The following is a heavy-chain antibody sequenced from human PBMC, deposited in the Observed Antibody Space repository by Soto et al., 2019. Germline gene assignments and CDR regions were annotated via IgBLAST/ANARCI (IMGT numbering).Heavy chain of an antibody. CDR2: INHSGST. CDR1: GGAFSGYY. V-gene: IGHV4-34*01. D-gene: IGHD2-8*02. CDR3: ARDKITGLLDY. Sequence: PAETLSLTCAVNGGAFSGYYWTWIRQPPGTGLEWIGEINHSGSTNYNPSLKSRVTISVDTSKNQFSLKLTSVTAADTAVYYCARDKITGLLDYWGLGTLVTVS. J-gene: IGHJ4*02.